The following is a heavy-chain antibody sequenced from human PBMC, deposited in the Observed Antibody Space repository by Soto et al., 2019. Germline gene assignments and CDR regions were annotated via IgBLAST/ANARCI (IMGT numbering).Heavy chain of an antibody. Sequence: QVHLVQSGAEVKKPGASVKVSCKASGYSFTDYYMHWVRQAPGQGLEWMGRINTKTGGTNYAQRVQGRVTMTGDTSINTAYMELSRLRSDDTAVYYCARVGPTGWFDPWGQGTVVTVSS. CDR1: GYSFTDYY. CDR3: ARVGPTGWFDP. CDR2: INTKTGGT. V-gene: IGHV1-2*02. J-gene: IGHJ5*02.